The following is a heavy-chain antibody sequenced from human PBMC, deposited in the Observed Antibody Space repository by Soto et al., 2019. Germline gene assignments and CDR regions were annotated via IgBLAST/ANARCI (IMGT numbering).Heavy chain of an antibody. V-gene: IGHV3-21*01. J-gene: IGHJ4*02. CDR2: ISSTSTYT. CDR1: GFTFRSYA. CDR3: ARDLALAGNY. Sequence: GGSLRLSCAASGFTFRSYAMNWVRQTQEKGLEWVSSISSTSTYTHYADSVKGRFTISRDNANNSLFLQMNSLRAEDTAIYYCARDLALAGNYWGQGALVTVSS. D-gene: IGHD6-19*01.